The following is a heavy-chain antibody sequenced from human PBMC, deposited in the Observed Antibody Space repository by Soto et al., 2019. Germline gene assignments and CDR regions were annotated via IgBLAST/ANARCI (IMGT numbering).Heavy chain of an antibody. D-gene: IGHD3-3*01. CDR3: AAAQRRGYDFWTGPGC. CDR1: GFTFTSSA. Sequence: ASVKVSCKASGFTFTSSAVQWVRQARGQRLEWIGWIVVGSGNTNYAQKFQERVTITRDMSTSTAYMELSSLRSEDTAVYYCAAAQRRGYDFWTGPGCWGQGTLVTVSS. CDR2: IVVGSGNT. J-gene: IGHJ4*02. V-gene: IGHV1-58*01.